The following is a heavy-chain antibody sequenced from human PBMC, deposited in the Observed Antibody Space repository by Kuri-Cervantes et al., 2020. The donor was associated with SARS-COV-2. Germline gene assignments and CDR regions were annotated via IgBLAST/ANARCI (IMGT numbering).Heavy chain of an antibody. CDR2: ISAYNGNT. CDR3: ARVHAPFAFDFDY. Sequence: ASVRGSCTASGYTFTSYGISWVRQAPGQGLVWMGWISAYNGNTNYAQKLQGRVTMTTDTSTSTAYMELRSLRSNDTAVYYCARVHAPFAFDFDYWGQGTLVTVSS. V-gene: IGHV1-18*04. CDR1: GYTFTSYG. D-gene: IGHD2-2*01. J-gene: IGHJ4*02.